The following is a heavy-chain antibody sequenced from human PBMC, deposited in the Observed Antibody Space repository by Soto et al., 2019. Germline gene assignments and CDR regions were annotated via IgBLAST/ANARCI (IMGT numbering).Heavy chain of an antibody. CDR3: AREDISSPLEF. CDR1: GFMFRTYT. CDR2: ISSSSNYI. V-gene: IGHV3-21*01. Sequence: GGSLRLSCAASGFMFRTYTMNWVRQAPGKGLERVSSISSSSNYIYYADSVRGRFTISRDNAKNSLFLQMNSLRVEDTAVFYCAREDISSPLEFWGHGTLVTVSS. J-gene: IGHJ4*01. D-gene: IGHD6-6*01.